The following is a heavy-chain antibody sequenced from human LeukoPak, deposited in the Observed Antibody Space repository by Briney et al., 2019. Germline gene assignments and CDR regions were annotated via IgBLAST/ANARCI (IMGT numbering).Heavy chain of an antibody. V-gene: IGHV1-24*01. J-gene: IGHJ4*02. CDR3: ATRRRSGVP. CDR1: GFTFSSYW. Sequence: GGSLRLSCAASGFTFSSYWMSWVRQAPGKGLEWMGGFDPEDGETIYAQKFQGRVTMTEDTSTDTAYMELSSLRSEDTAVYYCATRRRSGVPWGQGTLVTVSS. D-gene: IGHD2-15*01. CDR2: FDPEDGET.